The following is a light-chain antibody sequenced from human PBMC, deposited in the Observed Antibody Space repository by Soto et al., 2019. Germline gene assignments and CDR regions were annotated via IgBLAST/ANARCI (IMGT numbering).Light chain of an antibody. V-gene: IGKV3-20*01. J-gene: IGKJ2*01. CDR3: QQYGSSPYT. CDR2: GAS. Sequence: ESVLTQSPGTLSLSPGERATLSCRASQSVRSRYLAWYQQKPGQAPRLLIYGASSRATGIPDRFSGSGYGADFTLTISRLEPEDFAVYYCQQYGSSPYTFGQGTKLEIK. CDR1: QSVRSRY.